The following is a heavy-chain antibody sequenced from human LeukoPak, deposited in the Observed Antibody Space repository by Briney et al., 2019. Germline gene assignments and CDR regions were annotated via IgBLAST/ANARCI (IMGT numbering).Heavy chain of an antibody. J-gene: IGHJ5*02. CDR3: ARLITMIVVVISGWFDP. V-gene: IGHV4-4*02. CDR2: INHSGST. D-gene: IGHD3-22*01. CDR1: GGSISSSNW. Sequence: SGTLSLTCAVSGGSISSSNWWSWVRQSPGKGLEWIGEINHSGSTNYNPSLKSRVTISVDTSKNQFSLKLSSVTAADTAVYYCARLITMIVVVISGWFDPWGQGTLVTVSS.